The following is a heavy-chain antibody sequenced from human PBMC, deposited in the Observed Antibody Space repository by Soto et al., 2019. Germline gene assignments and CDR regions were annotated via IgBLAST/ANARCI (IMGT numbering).Heavy chain of an antibody. V-gene: IGHV1-69*02. J-gene: IGHJ6*02. D-gene: IGHD2-8*02. CDR1: GGTFSRYT. CDR3: ASHFTGVLVRGASPPGGDNYGWDV. Sequence: QVQLVQSGAEVKKPGSSVKVSCKASGGTFSRYTISWVRQAPGQGLEWMGRIIPILDIPNYAQNFQGRVPITADKSTSTAYMELSSLRSDATAVYYWASHFTGVLVRGASPPGGDNYGWDVWGQGTTVTVSS. CDR2: IIPILDIP.